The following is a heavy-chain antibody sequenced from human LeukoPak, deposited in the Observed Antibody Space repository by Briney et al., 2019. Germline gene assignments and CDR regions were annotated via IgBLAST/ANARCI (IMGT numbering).Heavy chain of an antibody. CDR1: GGTFSSYA. V-gene: IGHV1-69*04. J-gene: IGHJ3*02. CDR3: ATDSYIFLSMMGAFDI. CDR2: IIPILGIA. D-gene: IGHD2/OR15-2a*01. Sequence: SVKVSCKASGGTFSSYAISWVRQAPGQGLEWMGRIIPILGIANYAQKFQGRVTITADKSTSTAYMELSSLRSEDTAVYYCATDSYIFLSMMGAFDIWGQGTMVTVSS.